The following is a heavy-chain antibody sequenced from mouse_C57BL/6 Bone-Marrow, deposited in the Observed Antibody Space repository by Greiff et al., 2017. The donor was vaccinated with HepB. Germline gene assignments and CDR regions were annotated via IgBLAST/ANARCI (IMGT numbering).Heavy chain of an antibody. CDR2: ISSGGSYT. V-gene: IGHV5-6*02. Sequence: EVMLVESGGDLVKPGGSLKLSCAASGFTFSSYGMSWVRQTPDKRLEWVATISSGGSYTYYPDSVKGRFTISRDNAKNTLYLQMSSLKSEDTAMYYCARALYYGSSPDYWGQGTTLTVSS. CDR3: ARALYYGSSPDY. CDR1: GFTFSSYG. J-gene: IGHJ2*01. D-gene: IGHD1-1*01.